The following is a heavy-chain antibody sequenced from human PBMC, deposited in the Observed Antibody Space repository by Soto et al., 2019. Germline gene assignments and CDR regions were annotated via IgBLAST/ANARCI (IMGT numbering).Heavy chain of an antibody. CDR1: GFTFTSFG. D-gene: IGHD3-10*01. V-gene: IGHV3-30*18. CDR3: AKGWHPLDYYGSGRVFDY. Sequence: GGSLRLSCAASGFTFTSFGIHWVRQAPGKGLEWVAVVSYDGSNKYYADSVKGRFTISRDNSKNTLYLQMNSLRAEDTAVYYCAKGWHPLDYYGSGRVFDYWGQGTLVTVSS. J-gene: IGHJ4*02. CDR2: VSYDGSNK.